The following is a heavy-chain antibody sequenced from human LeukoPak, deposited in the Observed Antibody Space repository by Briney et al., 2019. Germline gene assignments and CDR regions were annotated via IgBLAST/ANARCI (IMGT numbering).Heavy chain of an antibody. CDR3: ARHSRVRYFDWLFSVPFDY. D-gene: IGHD3-9*01. CDR2: IYYSGTT. Sequence: SEALSLTCTVSGGSISSGSYYWVWIRQPPGKGLEWIGTIYYSGTTYYNPSLKSRVTISVDTSKNQFSLKLSSVTAADTAVYYCARHSRVRYFDWLFSVPFDYWGQGTLVTVSS. J-gene: IGHJ4*02. V-gene: IGHV4-39*01. CDR1: GGSISSGSYY.